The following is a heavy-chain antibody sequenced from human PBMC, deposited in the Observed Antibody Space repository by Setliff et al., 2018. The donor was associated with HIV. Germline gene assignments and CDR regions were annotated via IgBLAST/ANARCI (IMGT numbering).Heavy chain of an antibody. V-gene: IGHV4-39*01. CDR3: VRHGNQWLVTVDY. CDR2: IYPSGSA. CDR1: GDSISSTTYY. Sequence: TLSLTCTVSGDSISSTTYYWGWIRQPPGKGLEWIGSIYPSGSAFYNPSLKSPVTMSVDTSRNQFSLKLSSVTAADTAIYYCVRHGNQWLVTVDYWGQGTLVTVSS. J-gene: IGHJ4*02. D-gene: IGHD6-19*01.